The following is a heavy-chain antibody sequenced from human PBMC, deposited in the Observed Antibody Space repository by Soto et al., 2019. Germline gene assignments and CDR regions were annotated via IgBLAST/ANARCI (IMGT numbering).Heavy chain of an antibody. CDR2: IIRIFGTP. CDR1: GGTFSSYA. J-gene: IGHJ6*02. CDR3: ARQGSNEYYYYGMDV. D-gene: IGHD3-10*01. V-gene: IGHV1-69*12. Sequence: QVQLVQSGAEVKKPGSSVKVSCKASGGTFSSYAINWVRQAPGQGLEWMGGIIRIFGTPDYAQRFQGRVTITADESTSTAYMELSSRRSEDTAVYYCARQGSNEYYYYGMDVWGQGTTVTVSS.